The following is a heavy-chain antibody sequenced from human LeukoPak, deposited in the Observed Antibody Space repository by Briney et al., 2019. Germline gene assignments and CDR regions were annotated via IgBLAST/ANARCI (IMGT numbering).Heavy chain of an antibody. CDR3: ARDDKIAAHSFAP. D-gene: IGHD6-13*01. J-gene: IGHJ5*02. CDR2: INPNSGGT. Sequence: ASVKVSCKASGYTFTGYYMHWVRQAPGQGLEWMGWINPNSGGTNYAQKFQGRVTMTRDTSISTAYMELSRLRSDDTAVYYCARDDKIAAHSFAPWGQGPLFTVS. V-gene: IGHV1-2*02. CDR1: GYTFTGYY.